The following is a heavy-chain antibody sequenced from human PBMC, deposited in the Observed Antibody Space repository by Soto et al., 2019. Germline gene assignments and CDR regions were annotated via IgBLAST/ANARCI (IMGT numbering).Heavy chain of an antibody. Sequence: EVQLVQSGAEVKKPGESLKISCKGSGYSFTSYWIGWVRQMPGKGLEWMGIIYPGDSDTRYSPSFQGQVTISADKSISTAYLQWSSLKASDTAMYYCARSENYYDSSGYYSAFDYWGQGTLVTVSS. CDR3: ARSENYYDSSGYYSAFDY. V-gene: IGHV5-51*01. D-gene: IGHD3-22*01. J-gene: IGHJ4*02. CDR1: GYSFTSYW. CDR2: IYPGDSDT.